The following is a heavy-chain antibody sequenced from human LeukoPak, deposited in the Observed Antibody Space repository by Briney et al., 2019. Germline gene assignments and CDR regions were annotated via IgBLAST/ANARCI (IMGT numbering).Heavy chain of an antibody. J-gene: IGHJ4*02. CDR3: ARGPVYCGGHCYFDY. V-gene: IGHV1-69*04. D-gene: IGHD2-21*02. CDR1: GGTFSSYA. Sequence: GSSVKVSCKASGGTFSSYAISWVRQAPGQGLEWMGRIIPIFGIANYAQKFQGRVTITADKSTSTAYMELSSLRSEDTAVYYCARGPVYCGGHCYFDYWGQGTLVTVSS. CDR2: IIPIFGIA.